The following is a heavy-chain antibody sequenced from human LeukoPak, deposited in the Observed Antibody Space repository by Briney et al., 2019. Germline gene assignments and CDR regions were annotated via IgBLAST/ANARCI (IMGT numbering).Heavy chain of an antibody. D-gene: IGHD3-10*01. V-gene: IGHV3-23*01. J-gene: IGHJ6*02. CDR3: AKAGFYYGSGNMSPLGIGYFTMDV. CDR2: IGGSGGST. Sequence: GGSLRLSCAASGFTFSSYAMYWVRQAPGKGLEWVSAIGGSGGSTYYADSVRGRFTISRDNSNNTLFLQMNGLRAEDTAVYYCAKAGFYYGSGNMSPLGIGYFTMDVWGQGTAVTVSS. CDR1: GFTFSSYA.